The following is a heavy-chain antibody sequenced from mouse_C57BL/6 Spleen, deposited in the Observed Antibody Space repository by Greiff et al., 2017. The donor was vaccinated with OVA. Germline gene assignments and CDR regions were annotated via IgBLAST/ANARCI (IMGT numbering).Heavy chain of an antibody. CDR3: ARNYYGNPLDY. D-gene: IGHD2-1*01. V-gene: IGHV1-82*01. Sequence: VQLKESGPELVKPGASVKISCKASGYAFSSSWMNWVKQRPGKGLEWIGRIYPGDGDTNYNGKFKGKATLTADKSSSTAYMQLSSLTSEDSAVYFCARNYYGNPLDYWGQGTTLTVSS. CDR2: IYPGDGDT. J-gene: IGHJ2*01. CDR1: GYAFSSSW.